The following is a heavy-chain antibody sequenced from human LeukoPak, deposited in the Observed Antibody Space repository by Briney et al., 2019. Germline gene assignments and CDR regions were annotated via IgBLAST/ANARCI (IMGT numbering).Heavy chain of an antibody. CDR1: GFTFTNYA. D-gene: IGHD5-18*01. CDR3: AKVTSSYGFDWFDP. J-gene: IGHJ5*02. Sequence: GGSLRLSCSASGFTFTNYAIHWVRQAPGKGLEYVSGINSNGGRTHYADPVRARFTISRDNSRNTVYLQMSSLRTEDTAVYYCAKVTSSYGFDWFDPWGRGTLVTVSS. CDR2: INSNGGRT. V-gene: IGHV3-64D*06.